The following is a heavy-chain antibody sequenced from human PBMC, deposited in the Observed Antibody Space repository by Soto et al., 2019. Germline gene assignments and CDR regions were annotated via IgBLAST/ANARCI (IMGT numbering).Heavy chain of an antibody. J-gene: IGHJ4*02. D-gene: IGHD6-6*01. CDR2: IIPIFGTA. V-gene: IGHV1-69*13. Sequence: ASVKVSCKASGGTFSRYAISWVRQAPGQGLEWMGGIIPIFGTANYAQKFQGRVTITADESTSTAYMELSSLRFEDTAVYYCARDMGLVGGFDYWGQGTLVTVSS. CDR1: GGTFSRYA. CDR3: ARDMGLVGGFDY.